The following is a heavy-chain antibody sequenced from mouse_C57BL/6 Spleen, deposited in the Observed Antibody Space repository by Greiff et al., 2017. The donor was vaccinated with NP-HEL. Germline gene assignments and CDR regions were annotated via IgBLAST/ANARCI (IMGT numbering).Heavy chain of an antibody. D-gene: IGHD1-1*01. CDR3: ASRYYYGSSLTGPFDY. CDR2: INPNNGGT. CDR1: GYTFTDYN. Sequence: VQLQQSGPELVKPGASVKMSCKASGYTFTDYNMHWVKQSHGKSLEWIGYINPNNGGTSYNQKFKGKATLTVNKSSSTAYMELRSLTSEDSAVYYCASRYYYGSSLTGPFDYWGQGTTLTVSS. J-gene: IGHJ2*01. V-gene: IGHV1-22*01.